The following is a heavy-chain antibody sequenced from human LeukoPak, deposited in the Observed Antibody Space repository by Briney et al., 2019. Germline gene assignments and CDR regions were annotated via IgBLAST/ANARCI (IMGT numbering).Heavy chain of an antibody. CDR3: ARVPGVTRYFDS. J-gene: IGHJ4*02. V-gene: IGHV3-7*01. Sequence: GGSLRLSCAASGFTFTCCWMSWVRHTPGKELEWVASIKQNGGEKFYADSVKGRFTISRDNAKNSLYLQLNSLRAEDTAVYYRARVPGVTRYFDSWGQGILVTVSS. CDR2: IKQNGGEK. CDR1: GFTFTCCW. D-gene: IGHD4-23*01.